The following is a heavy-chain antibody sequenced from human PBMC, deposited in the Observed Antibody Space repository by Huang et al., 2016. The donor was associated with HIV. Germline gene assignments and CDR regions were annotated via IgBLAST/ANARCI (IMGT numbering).Heavy chain of an antibody. D-gene: IGHD2-21*01. CDR3: AAGYDTYYDI. CDR1: GYTLPELS. CDR2: FAPEHGET. V-gene: IGHV1-24*01. J-gene: IGHJ3*02. Sequence: QVQLVQSGAEVKKPGASVTVSCKVSGYTLPELSIHWVRQAPGKGLEWRGGFAPEHGETIYAQNCQGRVTMTEDTYTDTAYMELHSLRPEDTAVYYCAAGYDTYYDIWGQGTMVIASS.